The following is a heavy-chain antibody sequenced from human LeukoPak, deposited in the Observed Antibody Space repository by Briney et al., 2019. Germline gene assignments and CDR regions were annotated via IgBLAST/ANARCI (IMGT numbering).Heavy chain of an antibody. CDR1: GFIFSSYW. Sequence: GGSLRLSCAASGFIFSSYWMSWVRRAPGKGLEWVADIKEDGSEKYYVDSVKGRFTISRDNAKNSLYLQMNSLRVEDTAVYYCALNPDYYGSGSFDYWGQGTLVTVSS. V-gene: IGHV3-7*01. CDR3: ALNPDYYGSGSFDY. D-gene: IGHD3-10*01. J-gene: IGHJ4*02. CDR2: IKEDGSEK.